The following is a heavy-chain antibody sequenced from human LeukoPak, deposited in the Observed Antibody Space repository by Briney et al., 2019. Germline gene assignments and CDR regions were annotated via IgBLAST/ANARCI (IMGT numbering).Heavy chain of an antibody. J-gene: IGHJ4*02. D-gene: IGHD1-26*01. Sequence: PGGSLRLSCAASGFTFSSYAMSWVRQAPGKGLEWVSAISGSGGSTYYADSVKGRFTISRDNSENTLYLQMNSLRAEDTAVYYCAKDTRYSGSYYFVFDYWGQGTLVTVSS. V-gene: IGHV3-23*01. CDR3: AKDTRYSGSYYFVFDY. CDR2: ISGSGGST. CDR1: GFTFSSYA.